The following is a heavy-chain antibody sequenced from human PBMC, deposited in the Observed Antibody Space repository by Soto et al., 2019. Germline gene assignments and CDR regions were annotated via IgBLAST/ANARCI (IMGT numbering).Heavy chain of an antibody. J-gene: IGHJ4*02. CDR1: GGSISSGDYY. V-gene: IGHV4-30-4*01. CDR2: IYYSGST. Sequence: SETLSLTCTVSGGSISSGDYYWSWIRQPPGKGLEWIGYIYYSGSTYYNPSLKSRVTISVDTSKNQFSLKLSSVTAADTAVYYCARDRQDLAYFDYWGQGTLVTVSS. CDR3: ARDRQDLAYFDY.